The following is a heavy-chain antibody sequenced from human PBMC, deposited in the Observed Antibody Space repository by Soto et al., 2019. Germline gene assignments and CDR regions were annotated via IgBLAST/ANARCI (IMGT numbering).Heavy chain of an antibody. D-gene: IGHD3-3*01. CDR2: MNPNSGNT. Sequence: ASVKVSCKASGYTFTSYDINWVRQATGQGLEWMGWMNPNSGNTGYAQKFQGRVTMTRNTSISTAYMELSSLRSEDTAVYYCARGPYYDFWSGYYAYYYYYMDVRGKGTTVTVSS. CDR3: ARGPYYDFWSGYYAYYYYYMDV. J-gene: IGHJ6*03. V-gene: IGHV1-8*01. CDR1: GYTFTSYD.